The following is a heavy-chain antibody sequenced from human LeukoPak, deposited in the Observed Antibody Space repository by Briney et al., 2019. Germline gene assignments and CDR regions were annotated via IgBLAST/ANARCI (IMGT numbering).Heavy chain of an antibody. Sequence: GGSLRLSCAASGFAFSKYAMSWVRQVPEKGLEWVSGISGSGGSTYYADSVKGRFTISRDNSKNTLHLQMNSLRAEDTALYYCAEWNSVYWYFDLWGRGTLVTVSS. CDR1: GFAFSKYA. J-gene: IGHJ2*01. CDR3: AEWNSVYWYFDL. D-gene: IGHD1-1*01. CDR2: ISGSGGST. V-gene: IGHV3-23*01.